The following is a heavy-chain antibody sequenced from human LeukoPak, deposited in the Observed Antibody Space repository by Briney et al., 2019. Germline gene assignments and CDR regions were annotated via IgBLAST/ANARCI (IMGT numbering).Heavy chain of an antibody. V-gene: IGHV3-7*01. Sequence: GGSLRLSCAASGFTFSSYWMSWVRQAPGKGLEWVANIKQDGSEKYYVDSVKGRFTISRDNAKNSLYLQMNSLRAEDTAVYYCAREATIFGVDPKSYFDYWGQGTLVAVSS. CDR2: IKQDGSEK. CDR1: GFTFSSYW. D-gene: IGHD3-3*01. J-gene: IGHJ4*02. CDR3: AREATIFGVDPKSYFDY.